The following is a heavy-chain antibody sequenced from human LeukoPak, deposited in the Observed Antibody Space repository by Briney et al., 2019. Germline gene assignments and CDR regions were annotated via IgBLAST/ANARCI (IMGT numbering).Heavy chain of an antibody. CDR1: GFSVGDYG. V-gene: IGHV3-49*03. J-gene: IGHJ4*02. CDR2: VRSTAFAGTT. D-gene: IGHD2-2*01. CDR3: ARGDTGPGAKYYFDY. Sequence: GRSLRLSCIASGFSVGDYGMTWLRQPPGKGLEWVGFVRSTAFAGTTEYAASVRGRFTVSRDDSKNIAYLQMDGLKTEDTAMYYCARGDTGPGAKYYFDYWGQGTLVTVSS.